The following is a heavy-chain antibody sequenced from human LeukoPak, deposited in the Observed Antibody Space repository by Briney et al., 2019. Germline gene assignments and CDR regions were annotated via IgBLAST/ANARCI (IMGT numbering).Heavy chain of an antibody. CDR2: IGGSGLTT. CDR1: GFSFSSYP. Sequence: GGSLRLSCVASGFSFSSYPMTWVRQAPAKGREWVSTIGGSGLTTYSADSVKGRVTISRDNSKNTLFLQMNSLRIDDTAIYYCERRMLAAFDVWGQGTVVTVSS. D-gene: IGHD3-10*02. V-gene: IGHV3-23*01. CDR3: ERRMLAAFDV. J-gene: IGHJ3*01.